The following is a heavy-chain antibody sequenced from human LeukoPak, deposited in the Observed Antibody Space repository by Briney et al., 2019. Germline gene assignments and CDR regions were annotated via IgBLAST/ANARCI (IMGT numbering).Heavy chain of an antibody. CDR2: IYHSGST. Sequence: PSETLSLTCAVSGGSISSGGYSWSWIRQPPGKGLEWIGYIYHSGSTYFNPSLKSRVTISVDTSKNQFSLKLSSVTAADTAVYYCATTSMTTVAGGDAFDIWGQGTMVTISS. D-gene: IGHD4-23*01. J-gene: IGHJ3*02. CDR1: GGSISSGGYS. CDR3: ATTSMTTVAGGDAFDI. V-gene: IGHV4-30-2*01.